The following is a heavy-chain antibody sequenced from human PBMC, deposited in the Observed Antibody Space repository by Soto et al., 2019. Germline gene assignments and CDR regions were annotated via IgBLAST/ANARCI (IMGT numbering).Heavy chain of an antibody. Sequence: PSETLSLTCTVSGGSISSGDYYWSWIRQHPGKGLEWIGYIYYSGNTYYNPSLKSRVTISVDTSKNQFSLKLSSVTAADTAVYYCARNPVTIWGPPCWFFPSGPGTLPTLST. J-gene: IGHJ5*02. CDR2: IYYSGNT. CDR1: GGSISSGDYY. CDR3: ARNPVTIWGPPCWFFP. D-gene: IGHD3-3*01. V-gene: IGHV4-31*03.